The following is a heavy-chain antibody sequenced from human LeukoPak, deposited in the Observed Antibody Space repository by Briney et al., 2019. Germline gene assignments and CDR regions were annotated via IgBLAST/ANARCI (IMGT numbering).Heavy chain of an antibody. D-gene: IGHD3-22*01. J-gene: IGHJ4*02. CDR3: ARAGRAGYYYDSSGYYGY. V-gene: IGHV1-69*06. CDR2: IIPFFGTA. Sequence: GSSVKVSCKASGGTFSSYTISWVRQAPGQGLEWMGGIIPFFGTANYAQKFQGRVTITADKSTSTAYMELSSLRSEDTAVYYCARAGRAGYYYDSSGYYGYWGQGTLVTVSS. CDR1: GGTFSSYT.